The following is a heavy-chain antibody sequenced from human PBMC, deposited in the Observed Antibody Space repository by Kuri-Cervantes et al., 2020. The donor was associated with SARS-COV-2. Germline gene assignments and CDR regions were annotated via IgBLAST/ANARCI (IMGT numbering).Heavy chain of an antibody. D-gene: IGHD1-14*01. CDR1: GYTFTSYY. CDR3: ARDPGKRPKGAV. J-gene: IGHJ4*02. Sequence: ASVKVSCKASGYTFTSYYMHWVRQAPGQGLEWMGIINPSGGSTSYAQKFQGRVTMTMDTSTSTVYMELSSLRSEDTAVYYCARDPGKRPKGAVWGQGTLVTVSS. CDR2: INPSGGST. V-gene: IGHV1-46*01.